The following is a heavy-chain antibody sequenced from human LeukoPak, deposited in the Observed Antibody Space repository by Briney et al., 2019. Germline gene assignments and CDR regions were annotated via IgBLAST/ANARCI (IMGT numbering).Heavy chain of an antibody. D-gene: IGHD1-7*01. Sequence: SETLSLTCTVSGGSISTYYWSWIRQPPGKGLEWIGYIYYTGSTSYNPSLKSRVTISVDTSKNQFSLKLSSVTAADTAVYYCARVTGTTGIDYWGQGTLVTVSS. V-gene: IGHV4-59*01. CDR3: ARVTGTTGIDY. CDR2: IYYTGST. J-gene: IGHJ4*02. CDR1: GGSISTYY.